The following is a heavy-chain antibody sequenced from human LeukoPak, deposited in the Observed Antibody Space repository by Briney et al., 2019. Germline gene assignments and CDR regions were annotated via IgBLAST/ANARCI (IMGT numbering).Heavy chain of an antibody. CDR2: ITPSGGST. CDR1: GYTFTNYY. D-gene: IGHD2-2*01. J-gene: IGHJ5*02. V-gene: IGHV1-46*01. CDR3: ARVGGSVVVPSSYWFDP. Sequence: GASVKISCKASGYTFTNYYMHWVRQAPGQGLEWLGLITPSGGSTWYAQKFQGRVTMTRDMSTSTVYMELSSLRSEDTAVYYCARVGGSVVVPSSYWFDPWGQGTLVTVSS.